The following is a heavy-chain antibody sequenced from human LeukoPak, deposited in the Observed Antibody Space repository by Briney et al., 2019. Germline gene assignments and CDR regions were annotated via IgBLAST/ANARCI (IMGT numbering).Heavy chain of an antibody. CDR2: IYRSGST. Sequence: SETLSLTCTVSGYSISSGYYWGWIRQPPGKELEWIGSIYRSGSTYYNPSLNSRVTISVDTSKNQFSLKLSCVTAADTAVYYCARALFSGVYYDSSGYYYRDYWGQGTLVTVSS. CDR1: GYSISSGYY. D-gene: IGHD3-22*01. V-gene: IGHV4-38-2*02. J-gene: IGHJ4*02. CDR3: ARALFSGVYYDSSGYYYRDY.